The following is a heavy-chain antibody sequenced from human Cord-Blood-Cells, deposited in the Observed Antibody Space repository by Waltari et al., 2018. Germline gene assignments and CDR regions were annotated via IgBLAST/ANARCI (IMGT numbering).Heavy chain of an antibody. CDR2: ISSSGSTI. Sequence: EVQLVESGGGLVQPGGSLRLSCAASGFTFSSYEMKWVRQAPGKGLEWVSYISSSGSTIYYADSVKGRFTISRDNAKNSLYLQMNSLRAEDTAVYYCARVSAAAGDAFDIWGQGTMVTVSS. D-gene: IGHD6-13*01. CDR1: GFTFSSYE. CDR3: ARVSAAAGDAFDI. J-gene: IGHJ3*02. V-gene: IGHV3-48*03.